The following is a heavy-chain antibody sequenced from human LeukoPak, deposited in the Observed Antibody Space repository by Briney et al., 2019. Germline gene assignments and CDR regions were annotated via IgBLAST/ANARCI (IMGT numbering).Heavy chain of an antibody. V-gene: IGHV3-23*01. D-gene: IGHD2-8*02. CDR3: ANWVPRSGGMDV. J-gene: IGHJ6*02. CDR1: GFTFSSYA. Sequence: GGSLRLFCAASGFTFSSYAMSWVRQAPGKGLEWVSAISGSGGSTYYADSVKGRFTISRDNSKNTLYLQMNSLRAEDTAVYYCANWVPRSGGMDVWGQGTTVTVSS. CDR2: ISGSGGST.